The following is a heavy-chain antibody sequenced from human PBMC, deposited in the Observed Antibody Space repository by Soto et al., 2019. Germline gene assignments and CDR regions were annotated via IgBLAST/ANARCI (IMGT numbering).Heavy chain of an antibody. Sequence: WGSLRLSCAASGFTFSSYAMSWFRQAPGKGLEWVSAISGSGGSTYYADSVKGRFTISRDNSRNTLYLQMNSLRAEDTAVYYCAKDSCDDSSGYYTCFFDYWGKGPLVTVAP. D-gene: IGHD3-22*01. CDR2: ISGSGGST. J-gene: IGHJ4*02. V-gene: IGHV3-23*01. CDR3: AKDSCDDSSGYYTCFFDY. CDR1: GFTFSSYA.